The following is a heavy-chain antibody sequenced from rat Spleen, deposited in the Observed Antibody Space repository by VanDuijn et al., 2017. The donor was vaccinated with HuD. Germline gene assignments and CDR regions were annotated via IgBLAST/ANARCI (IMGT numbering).Heavy chain of an antibody. Sequence: VQLKESGPGLVQPSQTLSLTCSVSGFSLMDYSVHWVRQPPGKGLEWVASISTGGGNTYYRDSVKGRLTISRDNAKSTLYLQMNSLRSEDTATYYCARDGGYWGQGTLVTVSS. CDR2: ISTGGGNT. J-gene: IGHJ3*01. V-gene: IGHV5-19*01. CDR3: ARDGGY. CDR1: GFSLMDYS.